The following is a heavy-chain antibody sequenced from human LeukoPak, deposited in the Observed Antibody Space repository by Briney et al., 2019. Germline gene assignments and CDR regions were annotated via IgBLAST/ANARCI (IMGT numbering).Heavy chain of an antibody. CDR3: AKVNGDYYYGMDV. D-gene: IGHD2-8*01. CDR1: GFTFSDYY. CDR2: ISSSGSTI. Sequence: GGSLRLSCAASGFTFSDYYMSWIRQAPGKGLEWVSYISSSGSTIYYADSVKGRFTISRDNSKNALYLQMNSLRAEDTALYHCAKVNGDYYYGMDVWGQGTLVTVSS. V-gene: IGHV3-11*01. J-gene: IGHJ6*02.